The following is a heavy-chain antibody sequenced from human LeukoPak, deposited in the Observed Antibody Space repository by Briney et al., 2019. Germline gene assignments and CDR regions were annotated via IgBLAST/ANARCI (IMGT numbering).Heavy chain of an antibody. Sequence: GGSLRLSCAASGFTFSSYAMSWVRQAPGKGLEWVSAISGSGGSTYYADSVKGRFTISRDNSKNTLYVQMNSLRAEDTAVYYCAKDYRLREYYYDSSGYCLDYWGQGTLVTVSS. V-gene: IGHV3-23*01. D-gene: IGHD3-22*01. CDR2: ISGSGGST. CDR1: GFTFSSYA. J-gene: IGHJ4*02. CDR3: AKDYRLREYYYDSSGYCLDY.